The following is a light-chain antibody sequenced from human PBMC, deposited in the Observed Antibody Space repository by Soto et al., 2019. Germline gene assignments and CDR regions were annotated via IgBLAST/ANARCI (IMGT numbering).Light chain of an antibody. Sequence: VLSQSLGTLSLYIRERATLSCRASQSVSSNYLAWYQQKPGQAPRLLIYGASTRATGIPDRFSGGGSGTDFTLTISRLEPEDFAVYYCHQYGSSPQTFGQGTKVDIK. CDR3: HQYGSSPQT. V-gene: IGKV3-20*01. J-gene: IGKJ1*01. CDR1: QSVSSNY. CDR2: GAS.